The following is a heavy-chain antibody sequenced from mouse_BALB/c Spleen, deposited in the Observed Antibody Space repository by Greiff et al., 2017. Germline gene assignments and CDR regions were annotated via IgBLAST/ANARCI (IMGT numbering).Heavy chain of an antibody. CDR3: ARKGHYGNFFAY. V-gene: IGHV1-69*02. Sequence: QVQLQQPGAELVRPGASVKLSCKASGYTFTSYWINWVKQRPGQGLEWIGNIYPSDSYTNYNQKFKDKATLTVDKSSSTAYMQLSSPTSEDSAVYYCARKGHYGNFFAYWGQGTLVTVSA. CDR1: GYTFTSYW. J-gene: IGHJ3*01. D-gene: IGHD2-1*01. CDR2: IYPSDSYT.